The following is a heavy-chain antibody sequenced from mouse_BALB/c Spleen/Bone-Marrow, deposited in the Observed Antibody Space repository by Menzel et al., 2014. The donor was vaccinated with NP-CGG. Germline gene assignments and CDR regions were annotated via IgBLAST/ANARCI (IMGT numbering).Heavy chain of an antibody. J-gene: IGHJ4*01. V-gene: IGHV2-6-7*01. CDR3: AREKYGNYYAMDY. Sequence: VKLQESGPGLVAPSQSLSITCTVSGFSLTGFGINWIRQPPGKGLEWLGTIWGDGTTDYNSALKSRLSIKKDNSKSQVFLKMNSLQAGDTARYYCAREKYGNYYAMDYWGQGTSVTVSS. CDR1: GFSLTGFG. CDR2: IWGDGTT. D-gene: IGHD2-10*02.